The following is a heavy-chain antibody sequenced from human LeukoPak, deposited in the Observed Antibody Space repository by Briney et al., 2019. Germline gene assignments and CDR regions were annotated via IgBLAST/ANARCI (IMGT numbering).Heavy chain of an antibody. Sequence: ASVKVSCKASGYTFTSYAMNWVRQAPGQGLEWMGWINTNTGNPTYAQGFTGRFVFPLDTSVSTAYLQISSLKAEDTAVYYCACPVVTAILGPTYGMDVWGQGTTVTVSS. J-gene: IGHJ6*02. CDR1: GYTFTSYA. CDR2: INTNTGNP. CDR3: ACPVVTAILGPTYGMDV. V-gene: IGHV7-4-1*02. D-gene: IGHD2-21*02.